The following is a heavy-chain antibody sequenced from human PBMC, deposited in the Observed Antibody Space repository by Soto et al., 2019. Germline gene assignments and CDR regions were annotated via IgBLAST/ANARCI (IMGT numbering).Heavy chain of an antibody. D-gene: IGHD3-9*01. CDR1: GFTFSSYS. V-gene: IGHV3-21*01. CDR3: ARAALTPDAYYYYYMDV. CDR2: ISSSSSYI. Sequence: EVQLVESGGGLVKPGGSLRLSCAASGFTFSSYSMNWVRQAPGKGLEWVSSISSSSSYIYYADSVKGRFTISRDNAKNSLYLQMNSLRAEDTAVYYCARAALTPDAYYYYYMDVWGKGTTVTVSS. J-gene: IGHJ6*03.